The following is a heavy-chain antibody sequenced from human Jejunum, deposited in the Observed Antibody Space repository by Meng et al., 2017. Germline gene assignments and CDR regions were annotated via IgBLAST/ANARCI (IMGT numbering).Heavy chain of an antibody. CDR2: INAGNGNT. J-gene: IGHJ4*02. CDR3: AREGIAVAGPDY. V-gene: IGHV1-3*01. Sequence: QVQLVPSGAEVKKPGASVKVSCKASGYTFTSYAMHWVRQAPGQRLEWMGWINAGNGNTKYSQKFQGRVTITRDTSASTAYMELSSLRSEDTAVYYCAREGIAVAGPDYWGQGTLVTVSS. CDR1: GYTFTSYA. D-gene: IGHD6-19*01.